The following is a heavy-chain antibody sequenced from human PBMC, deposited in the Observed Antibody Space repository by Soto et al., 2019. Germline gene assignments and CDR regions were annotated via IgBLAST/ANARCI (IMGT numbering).Heavy chain of an antibody. CDR3: ARDKGLYSGYDA. Sequence: PXETLSLTCPVSGASISSYYWSWIRQPPGKGLEWIGYIYYSGSTNYNPSLKSRVTISVDTSKNQFSLKLSSVTAADTAVYYCARDKGLYSGYDAWGQGTLVTVSS. V-gene: IGHV4-59*01. J-gene: IGHJ5*02. CDR1: GASISSYY. D-gene: IGHD5-12*01. CDR2: IYYSGST.